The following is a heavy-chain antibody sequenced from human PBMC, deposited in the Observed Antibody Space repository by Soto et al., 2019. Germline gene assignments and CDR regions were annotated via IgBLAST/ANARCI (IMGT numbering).Heavy chain of an antibody. J-gene: IGHJ4*02. V-gene: IGHV4-39*02. CDR3: ARDPYVAESQY. Sequence: SETLSLTCSVSGGSISSSGYYWGWILQPPGKGLELIGSIYYIGITYYNPSLKSRVTISVDTSETKFSLKLSSVTAADTAVYYCARDPYVAESQYWGQGTLVTVSS. CDR2: IYYIGIT. CDR1: GGSISSSGYY. D-gene: IGHD2-15*01.